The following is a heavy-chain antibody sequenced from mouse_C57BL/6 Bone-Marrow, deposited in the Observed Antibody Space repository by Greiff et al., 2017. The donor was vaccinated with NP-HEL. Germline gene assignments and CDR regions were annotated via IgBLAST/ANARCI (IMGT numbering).Heavy chain of an antibody. D-gene: IGHD1-1*01. CDR3: ARDKGSSSYFDY. Sequence: EVKLMESGGGLVKPGGSLKLSCAASGFTFSSYAMSWVRQTPEKRLEWVATISDGGSYTYYPDNVKGRFTISRDNAKNNLYLQMSHLKSEDTAMYYCARDKGSSSYFDYWGQGTTLTVSS. CDR2: ISDGGSYT. V-gene: IGHV5-4*01. CDR1: GFTFSSYA. J-gene: IGHJ2*01.